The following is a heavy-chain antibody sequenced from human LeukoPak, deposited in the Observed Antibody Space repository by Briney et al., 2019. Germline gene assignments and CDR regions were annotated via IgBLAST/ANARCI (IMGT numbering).Heavy chain of an antibody. V-gene: IGHV1-18*01. CDR1: GYTFTSYG. CDR2: ISAYNGNT. J-gene: IGHJ4*02. D-gene: IGHD3-3*01. Sequence: ASVKVSCKASGYTFTSYGISWVRQAPGQGLEWMGWISAYNGNTNYAQKLQGRVTMTTDTSTSTAYMELRSLRSEDTAVYYCATLPPRFLSRYADYWGQGTLVTVSS. CDR3: ATLPPRFLSRYADY.